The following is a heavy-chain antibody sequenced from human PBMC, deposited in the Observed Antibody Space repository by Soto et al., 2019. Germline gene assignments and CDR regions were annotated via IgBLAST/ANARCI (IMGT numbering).Heavy chain of an antibody. Sequence: GXGISWXGQAPGVGLDWMGWISAYNGNTTYAQKLQGRVTMTTDTSTSTAYMELRSLRSDDSAVYYCARDAAVGLFDYWGQGPLVTVS. V-gene: IGHV1-18*01. D-gene: IGHD1-26*01. CDR3: ARDAAVGLFDY. J-gene: IGHJ4*02. CDR2: ISAYNGNT. CDR1: GXG.